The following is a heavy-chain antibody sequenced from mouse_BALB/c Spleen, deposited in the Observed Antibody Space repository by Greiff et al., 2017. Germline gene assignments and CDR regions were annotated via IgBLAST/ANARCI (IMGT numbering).Heavy chain of an antibody. Sequence: VQRVESGPGLVAPSQSLSITCTVSGFSLTGYGVNWVRQPPGKGLEWLGMIWGDGSTDYNSALKSRLSISKDNSKSQVFLKMNSLQTDDTARYYCARASYYGSSSNQAWFAYWGQGTLVTVSA. CDR2: IWGDGST. CDR3: ARASYYGSSSNQAWFAY. D-gene: IGHD1-1*01. CDR1: GFSLTGYG. J-gene: IGHJ3*01. V-gene: IGHV2-6-7*01.